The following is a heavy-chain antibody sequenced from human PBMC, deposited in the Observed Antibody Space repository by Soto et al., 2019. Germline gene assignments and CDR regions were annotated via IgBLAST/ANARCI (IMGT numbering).Heavy chain of an antibody. CDR2: ISGSGGST. V-gene: IGHV3-23*01. J-gene: IGHJ6*03. CDR3: AKWNYCSSTSCYDLMGDYYYYYYMDV. D-gene: IGHD2-2*01. CDR1: GFTFSSYA. Sequence: EVQLLESGGGLVQPGGSLRLSCAASGFTFSSYAMSWVRQAPGKGLEWVSAISGSGGSTYYADSVKGRFTISRDNSKNTLYLKMKRMRAEDKDVYYCAKWNYCSSTSCYDLMGDYYYYYYMDVWGKGTTVTVSS.